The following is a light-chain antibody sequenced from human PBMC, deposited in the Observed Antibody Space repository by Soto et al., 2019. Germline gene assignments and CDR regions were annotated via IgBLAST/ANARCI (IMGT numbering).Light chain of an antibody. CDR3: AAWDDRLRGPLVV. CDR1: SSNIGSNY. CDR2: RNN. Sequence: QSVLTQPPSASGTPGQRVTISCSGSSSNIGSNYVYWYQQLPGTAPKLLIYRNNQRPSGVPDRFSGSKSGTSASLAISGLRSEDEADYYCAAWDDRLRGPLVVFGGGTKLTVL. V-gene: IGLV1-47*01. J-gene: IGLJ2*01.